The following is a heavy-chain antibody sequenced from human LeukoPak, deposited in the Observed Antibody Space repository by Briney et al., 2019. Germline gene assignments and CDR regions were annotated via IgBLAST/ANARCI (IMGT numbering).Heavy chain of an antibody. CDR3: AKAPAMAEGGYFDY. Sequence: GGSLRLSCAASGFTFDDYAMHWVRQAPGKGLEWVSGISWNSGSIGCADSVKGRFTISRDNAKNSLYLQMNNLRAEDTALYYCAKAPAMAEGGYFDYWGQGTLVTVSS. D-gene: IGHD5-18*01. J-gene: IGHJ4*02. CDR2: ISWNSGSI. CDR1: GFTFDDYA. V-gene: IGHV3-9*01.